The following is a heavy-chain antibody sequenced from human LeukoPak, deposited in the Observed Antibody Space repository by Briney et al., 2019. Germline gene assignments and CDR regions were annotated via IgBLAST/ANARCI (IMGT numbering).Heavy chain of an antibody. D-gene: IGHD4-17*01. CDR2: INTNTGNP. Sequence: ASVKVSCKASGYTFTSYAMNWVRQAPGQGLEWMGWINTNTGNPTYAQGFTGRFVFSLDTSVSTAYLQISSLKAEDTAVYCCATPTVTTFSNMDVWGKGTTVTVSS. CDR3: ATPTVTTFSNMDV. V-gene: IGHV7-4-1*02. J-gene: IGHJ6*03. CDR1: GYTFTSYA.